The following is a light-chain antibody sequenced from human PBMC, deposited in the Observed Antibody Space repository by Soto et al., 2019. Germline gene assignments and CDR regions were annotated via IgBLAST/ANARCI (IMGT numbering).Light chain of an antibody. CDR3: VLYMSSGISV. CDR1: SGSVSTTYY. Sequence: QAVVTQEPSFSVSPGGTVTLTCGLSSGSVSTTYYPSWYQQNPGQAPRTLIYSTNTRSSGVPDRFSGSILGNKAALTITGAQADDEADYYCVLYMSSGISVFGGGTQLTVL. CDR2: STN. V-gene: IGLV8-61*01. J-gene: IGLJ7*01.